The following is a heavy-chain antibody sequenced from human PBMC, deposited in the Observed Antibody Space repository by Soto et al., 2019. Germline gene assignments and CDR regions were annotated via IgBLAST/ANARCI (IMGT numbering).Heavy chain of an antibody. Sequence: PGGSLRLSCAASGFTFSDYYMSWIRQAPGKGLEWVSYISSTGSYTNYADSVKGRFTISRDNAKNSLYLQMNSLRAEGTAVYYCARDSTGWRAVYDYWGQGSLVTVSS. CDR2: ISSTGSYT. CDR1: GFTFSDYY. V-gene: IGHV3-11*05. D-gene: IGHD6-19*01. CDR3: ARDSTGWRAVYDY. J-gene: IGHJ4*02.